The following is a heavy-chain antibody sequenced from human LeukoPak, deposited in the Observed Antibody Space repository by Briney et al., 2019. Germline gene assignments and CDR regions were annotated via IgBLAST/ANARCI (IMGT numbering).Heavy chain of an antibody. J-gene: IGHJ4*02. V-gene: IGHV1-69*16. CDR1: GGSFNNYT. CDR3: ARSNDYDYHFNY. CDR2: FIPILDTT. Sequence: ASVKVSCKASGGSFNNYTVTWVRQAPGQGLEWMGGFIPILDTTNYAPNFQGRVTITTDESSTTAYMELSSLKWEDTALYYCARSNDYDYHFNYWGQGTLVTVSS. D-gene: IGHD5-12*01.